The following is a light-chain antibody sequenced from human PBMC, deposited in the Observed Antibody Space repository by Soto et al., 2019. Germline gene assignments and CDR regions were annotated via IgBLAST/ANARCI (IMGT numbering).Light chain of an antibody. J-gene: IGLJ3*02. CDR2: EVS. CDR1: TSDVGGYNY. V-gene: IGLV2-14*01. Sequence: QSALTQPASVSGSPGQSITISCAGTTSDVGGYNYVSWYQQHPGKAPKLMIYEVSNWPSGVSNRFSGSKSGNTASLTISGLQAEDEAEYYCTSYTSSSIPWVFGGGTKVTVL. CDR3: TSYTSSSIPWV.